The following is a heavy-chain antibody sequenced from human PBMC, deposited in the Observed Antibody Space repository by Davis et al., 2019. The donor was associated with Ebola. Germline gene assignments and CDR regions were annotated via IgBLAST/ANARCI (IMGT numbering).Heavy chain of an antibody. CDR1: GYPFTSYY. CDR2: IIPIFGTA. J-gene: IGHJ6*02. V-gene: IGHV1-69*13. CDR3: ARNGENVVVPATGTGMDV. D-gene: IGHD2-2*01. Sequence: AASVKVSCKASGYPFTSYYIHCVRPAPGQGLEWMGVIIPIFGTANYAQKFQGRVTITADESTSTAYMELSSLRSEDTAVYYCARNGENVVVPATGTGMDVWGQGTTVTVSS.